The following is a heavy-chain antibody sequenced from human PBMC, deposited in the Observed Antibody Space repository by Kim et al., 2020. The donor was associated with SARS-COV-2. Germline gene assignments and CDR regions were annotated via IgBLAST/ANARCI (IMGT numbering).Heavy chain of an antibody. CDR3: ARDSYYYDSSGYYYSPWYYYGMDV. Sequence: GGSLRLSCAASGFTFSSYGMHWVRQAPGKGLEWVAVIWYDGSNKYYADSVKGRFTISGDNSKNTLYLQMNSLRAEDTAVYYCARDSYYYDSSGYYYSPWYYYGMDVWGQGTTVTVSS. D-gene: IGHD3-22*01. CDR2: IWYDGSNK. V-gene: IGHV3-33*08. J-gene: IGHJ6*02. CDR1: GFTFSSYG.